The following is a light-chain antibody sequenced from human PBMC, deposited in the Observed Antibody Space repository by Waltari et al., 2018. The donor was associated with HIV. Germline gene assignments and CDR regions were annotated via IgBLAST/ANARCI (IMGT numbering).Light chain of an antibody. CDR1: ESVSNN. CDR3: QQYNNWPYT. Sequence: EIVMTQSPATLSVSLGERATLSCRASESVSNNLAWYQQKPGQAPRLLIYGASTRATGIPARFSGSGSGTEFTLTISSLQSEDFAVYYCQQYNNWPYTFGQGTKLEIK. J-gene: IGKJ2*01. V-gene: IGKV3-15*01. CDR2: GAS.